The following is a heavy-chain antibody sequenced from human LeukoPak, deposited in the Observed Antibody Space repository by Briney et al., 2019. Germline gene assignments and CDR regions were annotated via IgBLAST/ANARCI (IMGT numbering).Heavy chain of an antibody. J-gene: IGHJ4*02. D-gene: IGHD5-12*01. CDR3: ARGGVGGYDYFDS. CDR2: ITYSGST. Sequence: PSQTLSLTCTVSGGSISSDDYYWSWIRQPPGKGLEWIGHITYSGSTDYSPSLRSRVTMSVDTSENQFSLKLNSVTAAETAMYFCARGGVGGYDYFDSWGQGTLVAVSS. CDR1: GGSISSDDYY. V-gene: IGHV4-30-4*01.